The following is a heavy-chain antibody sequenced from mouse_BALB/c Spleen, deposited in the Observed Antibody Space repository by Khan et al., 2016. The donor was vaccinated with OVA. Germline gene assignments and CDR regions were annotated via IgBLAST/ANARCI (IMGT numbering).Heavy chain of an antibody. Sequence: QVQLKESGPGLVAPSQSLSITCTVSGFSLTGYGVNWVRQPPGKGLVWLGMIWGDGSTDYNSALQSRLSITKDNSKSQVFLKMNSLQTDDTARYYCARAYYANYREAMDYWGQGNSVTVSS. CDR1: GFSLTGYG. CDR2: IWGDGST. J-gene: IGHJ4*01. V-gene: IGHV2-6-7*01. CDR3: ARAYYANYREAMDY. D-gene: IGHD2-10*01.